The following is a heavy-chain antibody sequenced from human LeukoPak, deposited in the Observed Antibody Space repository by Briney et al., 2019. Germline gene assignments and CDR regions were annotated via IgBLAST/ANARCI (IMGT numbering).Heavy chain of an antibody. Sequence: SGPTLVKPTQTLTPTFTSSGFGLSTSRVSVCCILHPPGTALEWLALIYWNDDKRYSPSLKSRLTITKDTTKNQVVLTMTNMDPVDTATYYCARLYSGSPPQHWGQGTLVTVSS. J-gene: IGHJ1*01. CDR2: IYWNDDK. D-gene: IGHD6-13*01. CDR1: GFGLSTSRVS. CDR3: ARLYSGSPPQH. V-gene: IGHV2-5*01.